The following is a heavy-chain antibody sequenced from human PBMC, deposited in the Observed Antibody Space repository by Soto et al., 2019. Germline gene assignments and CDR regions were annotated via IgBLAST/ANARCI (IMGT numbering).Heavy chain of an antibody. V-gene: IGHV1-18*01. CDR3: VRGFIPETD. CDR1: GYRFSDYG. CDR2: INTSNGNA. D-gene: IGHD3-16*01. J-gene: IGHJ1*01. Sequence: QAYLYQSEGEVKKPGASVKVSCTTSGYRFSDYGVSWVREAPGQGLEWMGWINTSNGNAKYAQKFQGRVILTTDPSTRTVFLELTSLSFADAAVYYCVRGFIPETDWGQGTRVTVSS.